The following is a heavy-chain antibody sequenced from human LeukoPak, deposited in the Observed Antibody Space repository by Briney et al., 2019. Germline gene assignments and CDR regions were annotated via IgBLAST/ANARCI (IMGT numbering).Heavy chain of an antibody. CDR2: IYSGGST. D-gene: IGHD5-24*01. CDR3: ASRDGYTLRDV. V-gene: IGHV3-53*01. CDR1: GFTFSSYA. Sequence: GGSLRLSCAASGFTFSSYAMSWVRQAPGKGLEWVSVIYSGGSTYYADSVKGRFTISRDNSKNTLYLQMNSLRAEDTAVYYCASRDGYTLRDVWGKGTTVTISS. J-gene: IGHJ6*04.